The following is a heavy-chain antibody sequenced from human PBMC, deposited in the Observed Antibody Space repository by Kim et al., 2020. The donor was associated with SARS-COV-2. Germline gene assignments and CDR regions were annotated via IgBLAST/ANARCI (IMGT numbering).Heavy chain of an antibody. CDR3: ARRYCSGDACYEVLIAGMDV. V-gene: IGHV3-30*03. CDR1: GFNFSAYG. J-gene: IGHJ6*02. CDR2: ITYNGNNE. D-gene: IGHD2-15*01. Sequence: GGSLRLSCVVSGFNFSAYGMHWVRQAPGKGLEWVADITYNGNNEYYADSVKGRFTISRDNSKNTLYLQMNSLTTEDTAVYYCARRYCSGDACYEVLIAGMDVWGRGPTVTVS.